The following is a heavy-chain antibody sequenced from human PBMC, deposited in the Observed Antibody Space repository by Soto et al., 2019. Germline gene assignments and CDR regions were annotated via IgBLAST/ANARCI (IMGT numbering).Heavy chain of an antibody. CDR1: GYTFTNYW. J-gene: IGHJ4*02. Sequence: GESLKISCKGSGYTFTNYWIGWVRQMPGKGLEWMGIIYPGDSDTRYSPSFQGQVTISADKSISTAYLQWSSLKASDTAMYYCAISPYYDTLTGYHSFDSWGQGTLVTVSS. D-gene: IGHD3-9*01. CDR3: AISPYYDTLTGYHSFDS. CDR2: IYPGDSDT. V-gene: IGHV5-51*01.